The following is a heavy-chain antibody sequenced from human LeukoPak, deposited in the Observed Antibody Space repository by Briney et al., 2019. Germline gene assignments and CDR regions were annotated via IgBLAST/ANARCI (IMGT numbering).Heavy chain of an antibody. V-gene: IGHV3-30-3*01. J-gene: IGHJ4*02. CDR3: AREDTAMVIPTGRN. CDR2: ISYDGSNK. CDR1: GFTFSSYA. Sequence: GGSLRLSCAASGFTFSSYAMHWVRQAPGKGLEWVAVISYDGSNKYYADSVKGRFTISRDNSKNTLYLQMNSLRAEDTAVYYCAREDTAMVIPTGRNWGQGTLVTVSS. D-gene: IGHD5-18*01.